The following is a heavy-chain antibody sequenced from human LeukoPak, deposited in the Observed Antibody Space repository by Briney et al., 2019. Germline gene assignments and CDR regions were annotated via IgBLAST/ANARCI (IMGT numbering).Heavy chain of an antibody. V-gene: IGHV3-30*04. CDR2: ISYDGSNK. Sequence: GGSLRLSCAASGFTFSSYAMHWVRQAPGKGLEWVAVISYDGSNKYYADSVKGRFTISRDNSKNTLYLQMNSLRADDTAVYYCAREKYDGKSWDSWGQGTLVTVSS. J-gene: IGHJ4*02. CDR3: AREKYDGKSWDS. D-gene: IGHD4-23*01. CDR1: GFTFSSYA.